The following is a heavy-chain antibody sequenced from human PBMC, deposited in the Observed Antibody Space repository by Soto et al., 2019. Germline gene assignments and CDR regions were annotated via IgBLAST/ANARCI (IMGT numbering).Heavy chain of an antibody. V-gene: IGHV1-18*01. CDR2: ISAHNGDT. D-gene: IGHD3-16*01. CDR3: ARSGGGNYWGKWFDP. CDR1: GHTFAKYG. Sequence: QVQLVQSGAEVKKPGASVKVSCKTSGHTFAKYGITWARQAPGQGFEWMGWISAHNGDTKYAQKFQGRVTMTTDTSTAIAYMELRSLISDDTAVYRCARSGGGNYWGKWFDPWGQGTLVTVSS. J-gene: IGHJ5*02.